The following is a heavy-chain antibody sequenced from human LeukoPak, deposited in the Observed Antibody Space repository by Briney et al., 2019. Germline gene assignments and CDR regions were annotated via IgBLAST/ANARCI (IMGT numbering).Heavy chain of an antibody. CDR1: GFTVSTNY. V-gene: IGHV3-66*01. CDR3: ARVLYSDILTGYWLDY. J-gene: IGHJ4*02. D-gene: IGHD3-9*01. Sequence: GGSLRLSCAASGFTVSTNYMTWVRQAPGKRLEWISVIYIGGSTYNADSVKGRFTISRDNSKNTLYLQMNSLRAEDTAIYYCARVLYSDILTGYWLDYWGQGTLVTVSS. CDR2: IYIGGST.